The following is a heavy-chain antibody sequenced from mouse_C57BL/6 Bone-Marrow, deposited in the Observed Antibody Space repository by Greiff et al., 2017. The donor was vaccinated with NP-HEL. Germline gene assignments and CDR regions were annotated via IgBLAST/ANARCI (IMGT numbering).Heavy chain of an antibody. Sequence: QVHVKQSGAELVRPGSSVKLSCKASGYTFTSYWMHWVKQRPIQGLEWIGNIDPSDSETHYNQKFKDKATLTVDKSSSTAYMQLSSLTSEDSAVYYCARGGVFAYWGQGTLVTVSA. V-gene: IGHV1-52*01. CDR3: ARGGVFAY. CDR2: IDPSDSET. CDR1: GYTFTSYW. J-gene: IGHJ3*01.